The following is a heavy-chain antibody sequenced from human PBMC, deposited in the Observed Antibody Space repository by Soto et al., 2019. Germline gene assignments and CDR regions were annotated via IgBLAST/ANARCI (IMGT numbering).Heavy chain of an antibody. CDR3: ARGDYFDRRFDY. Sequence: LRLSCAASGFTFSSYWMSWVRQAPGKGLEWVATIKQDESEKYYVDSVKGRFTVSRDNAKNSLYLQMNSLRAEDTAVYYCARGDYFDRRFDYWGQGTLVTVSS. CDR2: IKQDESEK. J-gene: IGHJ4*02. CDR1: GFTFSSYW. D-gene: IGHD3-22*01. V-gene: IGHV3-7*03.